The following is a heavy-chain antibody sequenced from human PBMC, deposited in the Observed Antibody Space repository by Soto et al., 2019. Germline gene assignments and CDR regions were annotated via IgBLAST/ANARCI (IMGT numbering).Heavy chain of an antibody. CDR3: ARGRGGNYYYYYGMDV. D-gene: IGHD3-10*01. J-gene: IGHJ6*02. CDR2: INHSGST. V-gene: IGHV4-34*01. Sequence: SSETLSLTCAVYGGSFSGYYWSWIRQPPGKGLEWIGEINHSGSTNYNPSLKSRVTISVDTSKNQLSLKLSSVTAADTAVYYCARGRGGNYYYYYGMDVWGQGTTVTV. CDR1: GGSFSGYY.